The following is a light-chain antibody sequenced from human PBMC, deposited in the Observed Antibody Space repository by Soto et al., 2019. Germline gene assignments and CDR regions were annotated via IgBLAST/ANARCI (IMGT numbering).Light chain of an antibody. CDR3: AAWDDSLSGAV. CDR2: RNN. J-gene: IGLJ7*01. V-gene: IGLV1-47*01. Sequence: QSVLTQPPSASGTRGQRVTISCSGSSSNIGSNYVYWYQQLPGTAPKLLIYRNNQRPSGVPDRFSGSKSGTSASLAISGLRSEDEADYYCAAWDDSLSGAVFGGGTQLTGL. CDR1: SSNIGSNY.